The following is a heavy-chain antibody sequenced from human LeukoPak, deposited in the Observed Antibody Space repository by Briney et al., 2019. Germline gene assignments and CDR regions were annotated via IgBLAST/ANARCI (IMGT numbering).Heavy chain of an antibody. CDR3: AGAMIGLVTI. V-gene: IGHV4-59*11. CDR1: GGSLSSHY. Sequence: SETLSLTCTVSGGSLSSHYWSWIRQPPGKGLEWIGYICYSGSTNYNPSLKSRVTISVDTSNNQFFLQLSSVTVADPAGYYFAGAMIGLVTIWGQGTIDTVSS. J-gene: IGHJ3*02. D-gene: IGHD3-16*01. CDR2: ICYSGST.